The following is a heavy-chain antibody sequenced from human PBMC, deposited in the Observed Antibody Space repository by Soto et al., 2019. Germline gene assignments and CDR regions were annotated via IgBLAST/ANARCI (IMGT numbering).Heavy chain of an antibody. D-gene: IGHD2-2*02. CDR1: GGTFSSYA. CDR3: ARDSNIVVVPAAIKYYYYGMDV. Sequence: QVQLVQSGAEVKKPGSSVKVSCKASGGTFSSYAISWVRQAPGQGLEWMGGIIPIFGTANYAQKFQGRVTINADESTSTAYMELSSLRSEDTAVYYCARDSNIVVVPAAIKYYYYGMDVWGQGTTVTVSS. J-gene: IGHJ6*02. CDR2: IIPIFGTA. V-gene: IGHV1-69*01.